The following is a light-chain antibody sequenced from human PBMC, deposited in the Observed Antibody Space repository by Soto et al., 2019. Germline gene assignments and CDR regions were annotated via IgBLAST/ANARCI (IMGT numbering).Light chain of an antibody. CDR3: QSYDSSLSGSV. CDR1: SSNIGAGYD. J-gene: IGLJ2*01. Sequence: QAVVTQPPSVSGAPGQRVTISCTGSSSNIGAGYDVHWYQQLPGTAPKLLISANGNRPSGVPDRFSGSRSGTSASLAITGLQAEDEADYYCQSYDSSLSGSVFGGGTKLTVL. V-gene: IGLV1-40*01. CDR2: ANG.